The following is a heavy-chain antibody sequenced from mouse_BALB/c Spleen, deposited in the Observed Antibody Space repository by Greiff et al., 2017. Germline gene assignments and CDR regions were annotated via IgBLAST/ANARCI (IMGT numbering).Heavy chain of an antibody. CDR2: ISSGGGST. Sequence: EVKLMESGGGLVKPGGSLKLSCAASGFAFSSYDMSWVRQTPEKRLEWVAYISSGGGSTYYPDTVKGRFTISRDNAKNTLYLQMSSLKSEDTAMYYCARHGMYDGAWFAYWGQGTLVTVSA. V-gene: IGHV5-12-1*01. CDR1: GFAFSSYD. D-gene: IGHD2-14*01. J-gene: IGHJ3*01. CDR3: ARHGMYDGAWFAY.